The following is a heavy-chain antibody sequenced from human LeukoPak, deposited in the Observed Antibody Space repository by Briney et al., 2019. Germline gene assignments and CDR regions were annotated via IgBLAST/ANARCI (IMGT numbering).Heavy chain of an antibody. D-gene: IGHD5-12*01. Sequence: PSETLSLTCTVSGGSISSYYWSWIRQPAGKGLEWIGRIYTSGSTNYNPSLKSRVTMSVDTSKNQFSLKLSSVTAADTAVYYCARDMVYSGYEMFDPWGQGTLVTVSS. CDR3: ARDMVYSGYEMFDP. J-gene: IGHJ5*02. CDR1: GGSISSYY. CDR2: IYTSGST. V-gene: IGHV4-4*07.